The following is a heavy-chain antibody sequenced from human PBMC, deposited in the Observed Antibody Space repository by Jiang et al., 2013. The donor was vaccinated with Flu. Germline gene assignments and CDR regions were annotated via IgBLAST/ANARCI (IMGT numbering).Heavy chain of an antibody. V-gene: IGHV1-2*04. CDR1: GFTFTGYY. Sequence: GAEVKKPGASVKVSCKASGFTFTGYYMHWVRQAPGQGLEWMGWINPNSGDTNYAQKFQGWVTMTRDTSISTAYMELSRLKSEDTAVYYCARDTILSGSYSWFDYWGQGTLVTVSS. CDR2: INPNSGDT. D-gene: IGHD1-26*01. J-gene: IGHJ4*02. CDR3: ARDTILSGSYSWFDY.